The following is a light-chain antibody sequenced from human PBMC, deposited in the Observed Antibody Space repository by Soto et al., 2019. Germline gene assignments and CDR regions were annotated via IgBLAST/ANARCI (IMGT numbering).Light chain of an antibody. J-gene: IGLJ1*01. Sequence: QSALTQPASVSGPLGQSIVISCTGSSSDIGSYDLVSWYQQYPGKAPKVVIFEGTKRPPGVSNRFSGSKSGNTASLTISGLQTEDEADYYCCSYAGSRTYVFGAGTKLTVL. CDR1: SSDIGSYDL. V-gene: IGLV2-23*01. CDR3: CSYAGSRTYV. CDR2: EGT.